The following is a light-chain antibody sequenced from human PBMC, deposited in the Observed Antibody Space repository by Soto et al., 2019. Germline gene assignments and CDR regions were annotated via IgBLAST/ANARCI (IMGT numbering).Light chain of an antibody. Sequence: QSALTQPASVSGSPGQSITISCTGTSSDVGGYNCVSWYQHRPGKAPKLMIFEVSNRPSGVSYRFSGSKSVNTASLTISGLQAEDEADYYCSSYTSSNAYVFGTGTKVTVL. J-gene: IGLJ1*01. CDR1: SSDVGGYNC. V-gene: IGLV2-14*01. CDR2: EVS. CDR3: SSYTSSNAYV.